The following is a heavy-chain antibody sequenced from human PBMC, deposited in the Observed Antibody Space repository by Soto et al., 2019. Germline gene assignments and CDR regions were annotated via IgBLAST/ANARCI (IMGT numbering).Heavy chain of an antibody. D-gene: IGHD3-22*01. Sequence: PGGSLRLSCAASGFTFSSYAMSWVRQAPGKGPEWVSAISVSGGSTYYADSVKGRFTISRDNSKNTLYLQMNSLRAEDTAVYYCAKDYYYYDSLSESYNWFDPWGQGTLVTVS. CDR2: ISVSGGST. J-gene: IGHJ5*02. CDR1: GFTFSSYA. V-gene: IGHV3-23*01. CDR3: AKDYYYYDSLSESYNWFDP.